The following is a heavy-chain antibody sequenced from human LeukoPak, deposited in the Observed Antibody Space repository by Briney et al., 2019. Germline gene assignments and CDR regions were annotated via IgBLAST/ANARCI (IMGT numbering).Heavy chain of an antibody. V-gene: IGHV3-23*01. CDR2: ITGSGGST. CDR1: GSPSSSYT. J-gene: IGHJ6*03. CDR3: AKGTHYYYFYMDV. Sequence: GSLSPSFAASGSPSSSYTMSWVRPAPGTGLEWVSAITGSGGSTYYADSVKGRFTISRDNSKNTLYLQMNSLRAEDTAVYYCAKGTHYYYFYMDVWGKGTTVTVSS.